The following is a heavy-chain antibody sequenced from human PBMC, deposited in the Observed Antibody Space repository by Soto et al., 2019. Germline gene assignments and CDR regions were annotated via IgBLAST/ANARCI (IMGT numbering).Heavy chain of an antibody. CDR3: ASLSNEIRRGVPTTPLDY. J-gene: IGHJ4*02. CDR1: GGTFSSYA. CDR2: ILPIFGTA. Sequence: SVKVSCKASGGTFSSYAISWVRQAPGQGLEWMGGILPIFGTANDAQKFQGRVTITADDSTSTAYMELSSLRSEDTAVYYCASLSNEIRRGVPTTPLDYWGQGTLVTVSS. D-gene: IGHD4-17*01. V-gene: IGHV1-69*13.